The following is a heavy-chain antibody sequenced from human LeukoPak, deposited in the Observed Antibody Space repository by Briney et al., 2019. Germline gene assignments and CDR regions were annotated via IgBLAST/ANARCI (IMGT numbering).Heavy chain of an antibody. Sequence: GESLKISCKCPVDSFTTYWTAWARQMPGKGLEWMGIIYPGDSDTRYSPSFQGQVTISADKSISTAYLQWSSLKASYTDMYYCALSLAVAGTSFDYWGQGTQVTVSS. CDR3: ALSLAVAGTSFDY. D-gene: IGHD6-19*01. CDR1: VDSFTTYW. CDR2: IYPGDSDT. V-gene: IGHV5-51*01. J-gene: IGHJ4*02.